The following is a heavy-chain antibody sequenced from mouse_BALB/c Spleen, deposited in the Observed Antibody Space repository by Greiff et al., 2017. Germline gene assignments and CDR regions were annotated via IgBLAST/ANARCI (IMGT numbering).Heavy chain of an antibody. V-gene: IGHV5-4*02. CDR2: ISDGGSYT. CDR3: ARAGNYDYYAMDY. D-gene: IGHD2-1*01. CDR1: GFTFSDYY. J-gene: IGHJ4*01. Sequence: DVKLQESGGGLVKPGGSLKLSCAASGFTFSDYYMYWVRQTPEKRLEWVATISDGGSYTYYPDSVKGRFTISRDNAKNNLYLQMSSLKSEDTAMYYCARAGNYDYYAMDYWGQGTSVTVSS.